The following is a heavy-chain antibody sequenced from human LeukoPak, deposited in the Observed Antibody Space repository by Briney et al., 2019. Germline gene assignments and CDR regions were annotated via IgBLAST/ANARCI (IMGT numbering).Heavy chain of an antibody. J-gene: IGHJ3*02. CDR3: ARVFSGGWYPDAFDI. CDR2: MNPNSGNT. Sequence: ASVKVSCKASGYTFTGYYMHWVRQAPGQGLEWMGWMNPNSGNTGYAQKFQGRVTMTRNTSISTAYMELSSLRSEDTAVYYCARVFSGGWYPDAFDIWGQGTMVSVSS. V-gene: IGHV1-8*02. D-gene: IGHD6-19*01. CDR1: GYTFTGYY.